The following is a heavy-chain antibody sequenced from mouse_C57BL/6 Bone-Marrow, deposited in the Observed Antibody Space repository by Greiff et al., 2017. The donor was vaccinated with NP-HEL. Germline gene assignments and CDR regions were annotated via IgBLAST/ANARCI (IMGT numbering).Heavy chain of an antibody. CDR1: GYTFTDYN. V-gene: IGHV1-22*01. CDR3: ARKLEFITTVEGYVEV. Sequence: VQLKESGPELVKPGASVKMSCKASGYTFTDYNMHWVKQSHGKSLEWIGYINPNNGGTSYNQKFKGKATLTVNTSSSTAYMELRSLTSEDSAVYYCARKLEFITTVEGYVEVWGTGTTVTVSS. J-gene: IGHJ1*03. CDR2: INPNNGGT. D-gene: IGHD1-1*01.